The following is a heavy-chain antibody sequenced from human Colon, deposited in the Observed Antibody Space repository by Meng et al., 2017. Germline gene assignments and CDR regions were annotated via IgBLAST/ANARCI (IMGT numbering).Heavy chain of an antibody. J-gene: IGHJ4*02. Sequence: QVQLQESGPGLVKPSQTLSLTCTVSGGFISRGDYYWNWIRQHPGKGLEWIGYIYYSGSTYNNPSLKSRVAISVDTSKNQFSLKLSSVTAADTAVYYCARGEQGVVVVWGQGTMVTVSS. CDR3: ARGEQGVVVV. V-gene: IGHV4-31*03. D-gene: IGHD2-2*01. CDR2: IYYSGST. CDR1: GGFISRGDYY.